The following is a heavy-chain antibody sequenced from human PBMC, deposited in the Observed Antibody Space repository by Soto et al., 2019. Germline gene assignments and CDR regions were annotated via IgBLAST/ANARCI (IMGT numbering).Heavy chain of an antibody. V-gene: IGHV3-30*18. CDR3: AKDSHGGNEEYFQH. CDR1: GFTFSSYG. D-gene: IGHD2-15*01. Sequence: GGSLRLSCAASGFTFSSYGMHWVRQAPGKGLEWVAVISYDGSNKYYADSVKGRFTISRENSKNTLYLQMNSLRAEDTAVYYCAKDSHGGNEEYFQHWGQGTLVTVSS. J-gene: IGHJ1*01. CDR2: ISYDGSNK.